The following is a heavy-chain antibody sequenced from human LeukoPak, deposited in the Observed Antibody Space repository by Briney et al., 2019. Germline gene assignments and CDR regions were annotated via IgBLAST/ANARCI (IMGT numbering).Heavy chain of an antibody. V-gene: IGHV4-61*02. D-gene: IGHD6-13*01. CDR2: IYTSGST. Sequence: SETLSLTCTVSGGSISKGSYYWTWIRQPAGKGLEWIGRIYTSGSTNYNPSLKSRVIISVDPSKNQFSLKLSSVTAADTAVYYCARYSSSWSVRYFDLWGRGTLVTVSS. CDR1: GGSISKGSYY. CDR3: ARYSSSWSVRYFDL. J-gene: IGHJ2*01.